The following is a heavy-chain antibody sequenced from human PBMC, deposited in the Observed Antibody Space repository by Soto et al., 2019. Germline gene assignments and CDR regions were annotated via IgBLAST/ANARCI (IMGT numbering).Heavy chain of an antibody. CDR1: RVTISRWA. J-gene: IGHJ4*02. D-gene: IGHD2-21*01. CDR2: ISGSGGST. Sequence: RAACRVTISRWAMNWYRKAPGKGLEWVSVISGSGGSTYYADSVKGRFTISRDNSKNKLYLQMNSLRAEDTAVYYCARGPISNDHYFDFCGQGAQVTVSS. CDR3: ARGPISNDHYFDF. V-gene: IGHV3-23*01.